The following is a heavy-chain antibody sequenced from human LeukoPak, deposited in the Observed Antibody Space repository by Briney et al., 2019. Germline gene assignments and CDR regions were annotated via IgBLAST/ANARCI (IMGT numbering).Heavy chain of an antibody. J-gene: IGHJ5*02. D-gene: IGHD2-2*01. Sequence: ASVKVSCKASGYTFTGYYMHWVRQAPGQGLEWMGWINPNSGGTNYAQKFQGRVTMTRDTSISTGYMELSRLRSDDTAVYYCARDDTDIVVVPAAARPLWFDPWGQGTLVTVSS. CDR3: ARDDTDIVVVPAAARPLWFDP. V-gene: IGHV1-2*02. CDR1: GYTFTGYY. CDR2: INPNSGGT.